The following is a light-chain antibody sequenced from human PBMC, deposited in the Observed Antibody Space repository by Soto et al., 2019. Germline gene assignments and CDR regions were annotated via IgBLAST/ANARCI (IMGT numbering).Light chain of an antibody. CDR2: EAS. J-gene: IGKJ1*01. V-gene: IGKV3-11*01. CDR3: QQRSDWPWT. Sequence: EIVLTQSPATLSLSPEERATLSCRDSQSVSSYLAWYQQKPGQAPRLLMYEASNRATGIPARFSGGGSGTDFTLTISSLEPEDFAVYYCQQRSDWPWTFGQGTKVEIK. CDR1: QSVSSY.